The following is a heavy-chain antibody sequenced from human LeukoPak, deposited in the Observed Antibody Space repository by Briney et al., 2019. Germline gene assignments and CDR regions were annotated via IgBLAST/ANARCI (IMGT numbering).Heavy chain of an antibody. CDR1: GFTFSSYA. CDR3: AKDTLVITSFVLVGVFQD. CDR2: ISGSGGST. Sequence: PGGSLRLSCSASGFTFSSYAMSWVRQAPGKGLEWVSAISGSGGSTYYADSVKGRFTISRDNSKNTLYLQMNSLRAADTAVYYCAKDTLVITSFVLVGVFQDWGQGALVTVSS. V-gene: IGHV3-23*01. D-gene: IGHD3-22*01. J-gene: IGHJ4*02.